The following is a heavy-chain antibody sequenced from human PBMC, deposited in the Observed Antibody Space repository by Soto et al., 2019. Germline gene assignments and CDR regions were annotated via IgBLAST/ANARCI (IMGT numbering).Heavy chain of an antibody. CDR1: GYTFTCYG. V-gene: IGHV1-18*01. CDR2: ISAYNGNT. CDR3: ARVVGALGHWFEP. J-gene: IGHJ5*02. Sequence: GASVKVSCKASGYTFTCYGICWVRQAPGQGLEWMGRISAYNGNTNYAQKLQGRVTMTTDTSTSTAYMELRSLRSDDTAVYYCARVVGALGHWFEPWGQGTLVTVSS. D-gene: IGHD1-26*01.